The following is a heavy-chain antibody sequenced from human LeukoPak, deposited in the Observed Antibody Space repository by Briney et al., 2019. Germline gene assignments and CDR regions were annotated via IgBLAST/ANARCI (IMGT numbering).Heavy chain of an antibody. CDR3: AKGDTTWELPHDY. V-gene: IGHV3-23*01. Sequence: GGTLILSCAAPGFTFSSYVMSSARQAPGKGQELVSAMSGSGGSTYYADSVKGRFTIPRDNSKNTLYLQMNSLRAEDTAVYYCAKGDTTWELPHDYWGQGTLVTVSS. CDR2: MSGSGGST. D-gene: IGHD1-26*01. CDR1: GFTFSSYV. J-gene: IGHJ4*02.